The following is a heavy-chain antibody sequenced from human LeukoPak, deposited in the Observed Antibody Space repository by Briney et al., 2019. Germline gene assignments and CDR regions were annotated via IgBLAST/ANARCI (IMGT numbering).Heavy chain of an antibody. D-gene: IGHD5-18*01. CDR2: ISYDGSNK. CDR3: ARDLMVKPYYYYYGMDV. V-gene: IGHV3-30-3*01. CDR1: GFTFSSYA. Sequence: TGGSLRLSCAASGFTFSSYAMHWVRQAPGKGLEWVAVISYDGSNKYYADSVKGRFTISRDNSKNTLYLQMNSLRAEDTAVYYCARDLMVKPYYYYYGMDVWGQGTTVTVSS. J-gene: IGHJ6*02.